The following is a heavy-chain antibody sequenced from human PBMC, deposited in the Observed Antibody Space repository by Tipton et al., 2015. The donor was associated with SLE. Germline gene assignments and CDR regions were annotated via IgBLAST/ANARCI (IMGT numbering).Heavy chain of an antibody. V-gene: IGHV5-51*03. CDR1: RNSFTTYW. D-gene: IGHD1-20*01. CDR3: ARRLNNWDPFDY. CDR2: IYPGDSDT. J-gene: IGHJ4*02. Sequence: QLVQSGAGVKKPGESLKISCKGSRNSFTTYWIGWVRQMPGKGLEWMGSIYPGDSDTRYSPSFQGQVTISADKSISTAYLQWSSLKASDTARYYCARRLNNWDPFDYWGQGALVTVSP.